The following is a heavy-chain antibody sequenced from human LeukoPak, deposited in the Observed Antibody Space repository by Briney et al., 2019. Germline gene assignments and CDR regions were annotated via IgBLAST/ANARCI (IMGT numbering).Heavy chain of an antibody. J-gene: IGHJ4*02. D-gene: IGHD5-18*01. CDR1: GYSFTSYW. Sequence: GESLKISCKGSGYSFTSYWIGWVRQVPGKGLEWMGIIYPGDSDTAYSPSFQGQVTVSADKSITTAYLQWSSLKASDTAMHYCARRGRYSYGSYFDYWGQGTLVTVSS. CDR2: IYPGDSDT. CDR3: ARRGRYSYGSYFDY. V-gene: IGHV5-51*01.